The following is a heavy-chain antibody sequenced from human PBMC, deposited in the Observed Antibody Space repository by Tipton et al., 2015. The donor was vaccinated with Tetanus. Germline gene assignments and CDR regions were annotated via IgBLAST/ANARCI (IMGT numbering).Heavy chain of an antibody. CDR1: GFTFSSYD. CDR2: ISYDGTKK. V-gene: IGHV3-30-3*01. CDR3: ARDGNVAVAAPNWFDP. D-gene: IGHD6-19*01. Sequence: SLRLSCAASGFTFSSYDMHWVRQAPGKGLEWVAVISYDGTKKYYADSVKGRFTISRDNSKNTLYLQMNSLRGEDTAVYYCARDGNVAVAAPNWFDPWGQGTLVTVSS. J-gene: IGHJ5*02.